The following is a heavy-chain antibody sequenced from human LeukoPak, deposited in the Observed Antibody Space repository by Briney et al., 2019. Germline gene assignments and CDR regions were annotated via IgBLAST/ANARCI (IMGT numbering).Heavy chain of an antibody. CDR3: ARESTNYDFSSY. Sequence: SQTLSLTCTVSGGSISSGDYYWSWIRQPAGKGLEWIGRIYTSGSTNYDPSLKSRVTISVDTSKNQFSLKLSSVTAADTAVYYCARESTNYDFSSYWGQGTLVTVSS. CDR1: GGSISSGDYY. J-gene: IGHJ4*02. CDR2: IYTSGST. D-gene: IGHD3-3*01. V-gene: IGHV4-61*02.